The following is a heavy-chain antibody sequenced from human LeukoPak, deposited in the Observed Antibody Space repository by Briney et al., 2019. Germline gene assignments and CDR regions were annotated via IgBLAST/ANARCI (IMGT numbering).Heavy chain of an antibody. CDR2: IYYSGTT. D-gene: IGHD6-19*01. V-gene: IGHV4-59*01. J-gene: IGHJ4*02. Sequence: SETLSLTCTVSGGSISSYYWNWIRQPPGKGLEWIGYIYYSGTTNYNPSLKSRVTISVDTSKNQFSLKLSSVTAADTAVYYCASRISGDPFGYWGQGALVTVSS. CDR1: GGSISSYY. CDR3: ASRISGDPFGY.